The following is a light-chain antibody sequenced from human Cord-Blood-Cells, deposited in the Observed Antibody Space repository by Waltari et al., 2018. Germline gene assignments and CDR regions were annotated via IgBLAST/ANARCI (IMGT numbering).Light chain of an antibody. CDR3: QQYGSSPLT. J-gene: IGKJ4*01. CDR2: GPS. Sequence: EIVLTQSPGTLSLSPGERATLSCRASQIVSSSYLAWYQQKPGQAPRLLIYGPSSRATGIPDRFSGSGSGTDFTLTISRLEPEDFAVYYCQQYGSSPLTFGGGTKVEIK. CDR1: QIVSSSY. V-gene: IGKV3-20*01.